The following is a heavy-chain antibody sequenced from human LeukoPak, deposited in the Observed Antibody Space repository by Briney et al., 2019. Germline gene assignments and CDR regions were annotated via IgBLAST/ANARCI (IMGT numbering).Heavy chain of an antibody. Sequence: SETLSLTCTVSGGSISSYYWSWIRQPPGKGLEWIGYIYYSGSTNYNPSLKSRVTISVDTSKNQFSLKLSSVTAADTAVYYCARGMRDGYNKWFDPWGQGTLVTVSS. D-gene: IGHD5-24*01. CDR2: IYYSGST. V-gene: IGHV4-59*08. J-gene: IGHJ5*02. CDR3: ARGMRDGYNKWFDP. CDR1: GGSISSYY.